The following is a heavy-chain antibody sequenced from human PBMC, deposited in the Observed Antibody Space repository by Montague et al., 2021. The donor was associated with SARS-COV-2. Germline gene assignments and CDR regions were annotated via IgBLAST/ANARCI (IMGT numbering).Heavy chain of an antibody. Sequence: TLSLTCTVSGGSINSGGYYWSWIRQHPGKGLEWIGYIYYTGSTFYNPSLKSRLTMSVDTSQNQFSLRLISVTAADTAVYYCARGRGYSGYDSDWGQGTLVTVTS. CDR1: GGSINSGGYY. CDR3: ARGRGYSGYDSD. V-gene: IGHV4-31*03. D-gene: IGHD5-12*01. J-gene: IGHJ4*02. CDR2: IYYTGST.